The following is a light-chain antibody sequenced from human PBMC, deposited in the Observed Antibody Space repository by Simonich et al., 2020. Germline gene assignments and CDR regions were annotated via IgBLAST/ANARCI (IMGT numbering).Light chain of an antibody. J-gene: IGKJ1*01. CDR1: QSVSSH. V-gene: IGKV3-15*01. CDR3: QQYNNWPPWT. CDR2: GAS. Sequence: EIVMTQSPATLSVSPGERATLSCRARQSVSSHLAWYQPKPGQAPSLLIYGASTRATGIPARFSGSGSGTEFTLTISSLQSEDFAVYYCQQYNNWPPWTFGQGTKVEIK.